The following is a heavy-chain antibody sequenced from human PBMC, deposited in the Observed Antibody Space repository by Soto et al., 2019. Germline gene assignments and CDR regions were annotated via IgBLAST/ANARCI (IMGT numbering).Heavy chain of an antibody. CDR2: IYYSGST. CDR3: ARREMTEYSSGWYVDY. CDR1: GGSISSYY. Sequence: SETLSLTCTVSGGSISSYYWSWIRQPPGKGLEWIGYIYYSGSTNYNPSLKSRVTISVDTSKNQFSLKLSSVTAADTAVYYCARREMTEYSSGWYVDYWGQGTLVTVSS. J-gene: IGHJ4*02. V-gene: IGHV4-59*01. D-gene: IGHD6-19*01.